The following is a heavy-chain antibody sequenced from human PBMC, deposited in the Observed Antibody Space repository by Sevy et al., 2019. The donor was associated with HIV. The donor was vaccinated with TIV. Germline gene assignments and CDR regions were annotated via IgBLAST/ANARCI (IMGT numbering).Heavy chain of an antibody. CDR1: GFTFSNYA. V-gene: IGHV3-23*01. J-gene: IGHJ6*02. CDR3: AKNGNFWSGYLAMDV. Sequence: GGSLRLSCAASGFTFSNYAMNWVRQTPGKGLEWVSSISGSGDNTYYADSVKGRFTIYRDISYNTVTLQMSSLRAEDTAVYYCAKNGNFWSGYLAMDVWGQGTTVTVSS. CDR2: ISGSGDNT. D-gene: IGHD3-3*01.